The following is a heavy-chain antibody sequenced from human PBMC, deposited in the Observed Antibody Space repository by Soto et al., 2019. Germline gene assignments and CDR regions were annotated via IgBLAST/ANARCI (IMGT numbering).Heavy chain of an antibody. Sequence: QLLQSGAEVREPGASVKVSCKASGYNFTSYVVTWMRLAPGLGPEFMGWINPHSGDTNYAQNFQGRVTLTTDTATNTAYMELRSLKFDDTAVYYCARLNNYDRSASRKWLDPWGQGTLVTVSS. V-gene: IGHV1-18*04. D-gene: IGHD3-22*01. CDR3: ARLNNYDRSASRKWLDP. CDR1: GYNFTSYV. CDR2: INPHSGDT. J-gene: IGHJ5*02.